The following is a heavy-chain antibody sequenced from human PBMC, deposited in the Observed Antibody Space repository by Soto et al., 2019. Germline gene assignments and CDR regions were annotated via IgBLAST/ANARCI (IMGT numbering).Heavy chain of an antibody. V-gene: IGHV6-1*01. Sequence: SQTLSLTCAISGDSVSSNSAAWNWIRQSPSRGLEWLGRTYYRSKWYNDYAVSVKSRITINPDTSKNQFSLQLNSVTPEVKSVYYGARGGGRAYYGSGSYYYFDYWGQGTLVTVSS. CDR1: GDSVSSNSAA. D-gene: IGHD3-10*01. CDR2: TYYRSKWYN. J-gene: IGHJ4*02. CDR3: ARGGGRAYYGSGSYYYFDY.